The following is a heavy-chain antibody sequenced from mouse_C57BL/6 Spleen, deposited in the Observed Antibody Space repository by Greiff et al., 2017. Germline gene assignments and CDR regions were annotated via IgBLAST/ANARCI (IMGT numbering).Heavy chain of an antibody. J-gene: IGHJ4*01. V-gene: IGHV1-64*01. Sequence: VQLQQPGAELVKPGASVKLSCKASGYTLTSYWMHWVKQRPGQGLEWIGMIHPNSGSTNYNEKFKSKATLTVDKSSSTAYMQLSSLTSEDSAVYYCARSNDYDGYYYAMDYWGQGTSVTVSS. CDR1: GYTLTSYW. CDR3: ARSNDYDGYYYAMDY. CDR2: IHPNSGST. D-gene: IGHD2-4*01.